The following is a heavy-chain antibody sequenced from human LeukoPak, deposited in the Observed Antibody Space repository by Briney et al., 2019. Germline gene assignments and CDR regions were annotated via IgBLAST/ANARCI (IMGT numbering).Heavy chain of an antibody. D-gene: IGHD3-9*01. Sequence: GGSLRLSCAASGFTFSSYSMNWVRQAPGKGLEWVSSISSSSSYIYYADSVKGRFTISRDNAKNSLYLQMNSLRAEDTAVCYCARGYDILTGYSSMVTSGYWGQGTLVTVSS. CDR1: GFTFSSYS. CDR2: ISSSSSYI. V-gene: IGHV3-21*01. CDR3: ARGYDILTGYSSMVTSGY. J-gene: IGHJ4*02.